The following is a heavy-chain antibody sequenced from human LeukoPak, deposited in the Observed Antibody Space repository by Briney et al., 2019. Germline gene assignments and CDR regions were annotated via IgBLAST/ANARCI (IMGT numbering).Heavy chain of an antibody. CDR1: GFTFSSYS. V-gene: IGHV3-21*01. J-gene: IGHJ4*02. CDR3: ASPLDGYDFWSGYPPLDY. CDR2: ISSSSSYI. Sequence: GGSLRLSCAASGFTFSSYSMNWVRQAPGKGLEWVSSISSSSSYIYYADSVKGRFTISRDNAKNSLYLQMNSLRAEDTAVYYCASPLDGYDFWSGYPPLDYWGQGTLVTVSS. D-gene: IGHD3-3*01.